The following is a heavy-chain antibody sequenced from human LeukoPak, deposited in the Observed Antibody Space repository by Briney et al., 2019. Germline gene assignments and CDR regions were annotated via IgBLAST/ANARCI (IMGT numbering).Heavy chain of an antibody. D-gene: IGHD2-2*01. V-gene: IGHV3-48*01. CDR1: GFTFSSYS. Sequence: GGSLRLSCAASGFTFSSYSMNWVRQAPGKGLEWVSYISSSSSTIYYADSVKGRFTISRDNSKHTLYLQMNGLRAEDTALYYCAKDRPQYCTSVSCYVFDYWGQGTLVTVSS. CDR3: AKDRPQYCTSVSCYVFDY. J-gene: IGHJ4*02. CDR2: ISSSSSTI.